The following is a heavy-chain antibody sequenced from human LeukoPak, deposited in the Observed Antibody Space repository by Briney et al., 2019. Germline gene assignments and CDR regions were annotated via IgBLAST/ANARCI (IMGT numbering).Heavy chain of an antibody. CDR2: ISSSGSTI. CDR1: GFTFSSYE. Sequence: GGSLRLSCAASGFTFSSYEMNWVRQAPGKGLEWVSYISSSGSTIYYADSVKGRFTISRDNAKNSLYLQMNSLRAEDTAVYYCAKEGGYSGYDGADFDYWGQGTLVTVSS. D-gene: IGHD5-12*01. J-gene: IGHJ4*02. V-gene: IGHV3-48*03. CDR3: AKEGGYSGYDGADFDY.